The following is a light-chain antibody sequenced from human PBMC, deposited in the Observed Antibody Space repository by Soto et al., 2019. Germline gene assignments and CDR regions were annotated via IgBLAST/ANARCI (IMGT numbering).Light chain of an antibody. CDR2: EVS. V-gene: IGLV2-14*01. CDR3: SSHTSSSTLV. J-gene: IGLJ2*01. Sequence: QSALTQPASVSGSPGQSITISCTGTSSDVGGYNYVSWYQQHPGKAPKLMIYEVSNRPSGVSNRFSVSKSGNTASLTISGLQAEDEADYYCSSHTSSSTLVFGGGTKLTVL. CDR1: SSDVGGYNY.